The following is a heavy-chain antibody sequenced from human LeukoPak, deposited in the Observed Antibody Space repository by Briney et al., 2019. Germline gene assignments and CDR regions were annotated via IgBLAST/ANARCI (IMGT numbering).Heavy chain of an antibody. CDR2: IRYDGSNK. Sequence: PGGSVRLSCAASGFTFSSYGMHWVRQAPGKGLEWVAFIRYDGSNKYYADSVKGRFTISRDNSKNTLYLQMNSLRAEDTAVYYCAKVLGSTFGVDLHDYWGQGTLVTVSS. D-gene: IGHD3-3*01. CDR3: AKVLGSTFGVDLHDY. CDR1: GFTFSSYG. J-gene: IGHJ4*02. V-gene: IGHV3-30*02.